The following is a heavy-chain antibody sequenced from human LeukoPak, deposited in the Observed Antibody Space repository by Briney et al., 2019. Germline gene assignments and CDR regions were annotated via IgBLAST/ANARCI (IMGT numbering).Heavy chain of an antibody. V-gene: IGHV3-23*01. Sequence: GGSLRLSCAASGFTFSNYAMSWVRQAPGKGLQWVSAISGSGGSTYYADSVQGRFIISRDNSKNTLHLQMNSLRAEDTAVYYCAKDPIGVAAKRGLDYWGQGTLVTVSS. CDR3: AKDPIGVAAKRGLDY. J-gene: IGHJ4*02. CDR1: GFTFSNYA. CDR2: ISGSGGST. D-gene: IGHD6-19*01.